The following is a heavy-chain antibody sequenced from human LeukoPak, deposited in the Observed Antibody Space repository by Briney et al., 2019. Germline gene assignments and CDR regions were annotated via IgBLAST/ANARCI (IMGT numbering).Heavy chain of an antibody. Sequence: SETLSLTCSVSVGSISSYYWSWIRQPPGKGLEWIALIHDSGSTNYNPSLKSRVTLSLDTSKNRFSLKLSSVTAADTAVYYCAIGSYPCQYWGQETLVTVSS. V-gene: IGHV4-59*08. CDR3: AIGSYPCQY. D-gene: IGHD6-6*01. J-gene: IGHJ4*02. CDR1: VGSISSYY. CDR2: IHDSGST.